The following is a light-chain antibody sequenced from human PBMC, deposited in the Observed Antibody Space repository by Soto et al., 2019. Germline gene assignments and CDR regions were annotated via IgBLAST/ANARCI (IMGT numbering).Light chain of an antibody. V-gene: IGKV1-5*01. J-gene: IGKJ4*01. CDR2: DAS. CDR1: QSISNW. CDR3: QQRSNWPPLLT. Sequence: DIQMTQSPSTLSASIGDRVSITCRASQSISNWLAWYQQKPGKAPKLLISDASNLEGGVPSRFSGSGSGTDFTLTISSLEPEDFAVYYCQQRSNWPPLLTFGGGTKVEIK.